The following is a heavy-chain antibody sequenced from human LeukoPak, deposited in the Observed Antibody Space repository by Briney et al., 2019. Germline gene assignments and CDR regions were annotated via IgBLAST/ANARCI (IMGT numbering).Heavy chain of an antibody. CDR1: GFTFSFHA. Sequence: RGSLRLSCAASGFTFSFHAMSWVRQAPGKGLQWVSTISSAGSSTDYADSVKGRLTISRDNSKNTLYLQMNSLRAEDTAVYYCAKSSGTYYPFDYWGQGTLVTVSS. CDR3: AKSSGTYYPFDY. D-gene: IGHD1-26*01. CDR2: ISSAGSST. J-gene: IGHJ4*02. V-gene: IGHV3-23*01.